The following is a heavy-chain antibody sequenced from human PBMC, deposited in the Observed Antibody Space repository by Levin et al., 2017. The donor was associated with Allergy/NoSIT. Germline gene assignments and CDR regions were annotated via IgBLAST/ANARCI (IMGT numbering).Heavy chain of an antibody. CDR1: GYMFTSYY. J-gene: IGHJ6*03. Sequence: ASVKVSCKASGYMFTSYYIHWVRQAPGQGLEWMGIINPSGGDTTYPQRFQGRVSMTRDTSTNTVYMELSSLSSEDTAVYYCARDVRFRYSGYGYYVYYMDVWGRGTTVTVSS. CDR2: INPSGGDT. CDR3: ARDVRFRYSGYGYYVYYMDV. V-gene: IGHV1-46*01. D-gene: IGHD5-12*01.